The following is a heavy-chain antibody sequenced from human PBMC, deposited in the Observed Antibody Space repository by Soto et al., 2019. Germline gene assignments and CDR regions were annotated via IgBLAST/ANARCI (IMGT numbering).Heavy chain of an antibody. CDR2: INAGNGNT. CDR3: ASNRDGYNYAFDY. V-gene: IGHV1-3*01. D-gene: IGHD5-12*01. Sequence: ASVKVSCKASGYTFTSSAMHWVRQAPGQRLEWMGWINAGNGNTKYSQKFQGRVTITRDTSASTAYMELSSLRSEDTAVYYCASNRDGYNYAFDYWGQGTLVTVSS. J-gene: IGHJ4*02. CDR1: GYTFTSSA.